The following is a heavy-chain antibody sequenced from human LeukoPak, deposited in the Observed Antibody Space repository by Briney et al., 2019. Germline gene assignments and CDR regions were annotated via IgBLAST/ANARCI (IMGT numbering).Heavy chain of an antibody. D-gene: IGHD3-3*01. CDR1: GYSISSGYY. CDR3: ARGEVFGVAENVD. Sequence: SETLSLTCTVSGYSISSGYYWGWIRQPPGKGLEWIGSIYHSGSTYYNPSLKSRVTISVDTSKNQLSLKLSSVTAADTAVYYCARGEVFGVAENVDWGQGTLVTVSS. CDR2: IYHSGST. V-gene: IGHV4-38-2*02. J-gene: IGHJ4*02.